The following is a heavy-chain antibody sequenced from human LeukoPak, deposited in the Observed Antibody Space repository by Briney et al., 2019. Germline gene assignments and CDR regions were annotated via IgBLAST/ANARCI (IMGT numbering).Heavy chain of an antibody. V-gene: IGHV1-18*01. CDR1: GFSFTSYA. D-gene: IGHD6-25*01. Sequence: ALVRLCCNPSGFSFTSYAIGWVSQVPGQGLEWMGWISGYNDNTNFAQRLQDRTSMATDTSTDTAFMTLRSLRSDDTAVYYCARVHRPYNIGLMDYWGQGTQVTVSS. CDR3: ARVHRPYNIGLMDY. J-gene: IGHJ4*02. CDR2: ISGYNDNT.